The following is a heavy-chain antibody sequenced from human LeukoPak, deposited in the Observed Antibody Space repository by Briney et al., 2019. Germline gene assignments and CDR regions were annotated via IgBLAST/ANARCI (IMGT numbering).Heavy chain of an antibody. D-gene: IGHD2-21*02. V-gene: IGHV4-59*01. J-gene: IGHJ5*02. CDR1: GDSLNTYY. Sequence: SETLSLTCTVSGDSLNTYYWTWIRQPPGKELEWIGFVASSGTSNYNPSLKSRVSILIDTSKNQFSLALTSVPPADTAVYYCARVVRGVVTSNWFDPWGQGTLVSVSS. CDR2: VASSGTS. CDR3: ARVVRGVVTSNWFDP.